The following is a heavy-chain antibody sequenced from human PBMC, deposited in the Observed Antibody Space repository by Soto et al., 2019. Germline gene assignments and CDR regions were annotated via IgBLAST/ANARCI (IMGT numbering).Heavy chain of an antibody. Sequence: GGSLRLSCAASGFTFSSYAMSWVRQAPGKGLEWVSAISGSGGSTYYADSVKGRFTISRDNSKNTLYLQMNSLRAEDTAVYYCVPMGTLNNFDYWGQGTLVTVSS. CDR1: GFTFSSYA. CDR3: VPMGTLNNFDY. CDR2: ISGSGGST. D-gene: IGHD5-18*01. V-gene: IGHV3-23*01. J-gene: IGHJ4*02.